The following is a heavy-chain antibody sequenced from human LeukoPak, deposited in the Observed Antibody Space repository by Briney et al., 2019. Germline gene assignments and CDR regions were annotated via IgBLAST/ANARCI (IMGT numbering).Heavy chain of an antibody. CDR2: IYTSGST. J-gene: IGHJ5*02. V-gene: IGHV4-61*02. Sequence: SETLSLTCTVSGGSISSGSYYWSWIRQPAGKGLEWIGRIYTSGSTNYNPSLKSRVTISVDTSKNQFSLKLSSVTAADTAVYYCARYLDNWNYDWFDPWGQGTLVTVSS. CDR3: ARYLDNWNYDWFDP. D-gene: IGHD1-7*01. CDR1: GGSISSGSYY.